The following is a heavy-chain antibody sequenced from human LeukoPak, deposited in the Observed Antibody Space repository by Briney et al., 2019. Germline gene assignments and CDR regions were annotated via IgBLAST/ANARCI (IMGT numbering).Heavy chain of an antibody. CDR2: NNHSGST. V-gene: IGHV4-34*01. Sequence: SETLSLTCAVYGGSFSGYYWSWIRQPPGKGLEWIGENNHSGSTNYNPSLKSRVTISVDTSKNQFSLKLSSVTAADTAVYYCARGRYSYGYSYYYGMDVWGQGTTVTVSS. CDR3: ARGRYSYGYSYYYGMDV. J-gene: IGHJ6*02. CDR1: GGSFSGYY. D-gene: IGHD5-18*01.